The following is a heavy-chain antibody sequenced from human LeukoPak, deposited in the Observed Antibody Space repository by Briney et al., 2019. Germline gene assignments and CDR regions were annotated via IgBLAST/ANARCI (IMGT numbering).Heavy chain of an antibody. V-gene: IGHV4-59*01. CDR1: GGSISSYY. J-gene: IGHJ4*02. Sequence: SETLSLTCTVSGGSISSYYCSWLRQPPGKALEWIGYIYYTGKTYYNPSLEGRVTILVDTSRNHFSVKLSSVTAADTAVYYCARSQNYYGSGDYWSQGTLVTVSS. D-gene: IGHD3-10*01. CDR2: IYYTGKT. CDR3: ARSQNYYGSGDY.